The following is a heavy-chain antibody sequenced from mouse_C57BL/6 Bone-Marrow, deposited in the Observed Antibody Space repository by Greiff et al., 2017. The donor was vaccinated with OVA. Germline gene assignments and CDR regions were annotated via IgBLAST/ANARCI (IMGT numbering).Heavy chain of an antibody. V-gene: IGHV1-81*01. CDR2: IYPRSGNT. J-gene: IGHJ3*01. CDR1: GYTFTSYG. CDR3: VNYDYWFAY. Sequence: QVQLQQSGAELARPGASVKLSCKASGYTFTSYGISWVKQRTGQGLEWIGEIYPRSGNTYYNEKFKGKATLTADKSSSTAYMELRSLTSEDSAVYFCVNYDYWFAYWGQGTLVTVSA. D-gene: IGHD2-4*01.